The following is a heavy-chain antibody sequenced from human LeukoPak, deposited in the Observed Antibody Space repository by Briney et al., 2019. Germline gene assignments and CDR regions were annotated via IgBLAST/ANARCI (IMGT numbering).Heavy chain of an antibody. Sequence: GESLKISCKGSGYSFTSYWIGWVRQMPGKGLEWMGIIYPGDSDTRYSPSFQGQVTISADKSISTAYLQWSSLKASDTAMYYCAIGHSSGWTSPYYYGMDVWGQGTTVTVS. CDR3: AIGHSSGWTSPYYYGMDV. CDR1: GYSFTSYW. J-gene: IGHJ6*02. D-gene: IGHD6-19*01. V-gene: IGHV5-51*01. CDR2: IYPGDSDT.